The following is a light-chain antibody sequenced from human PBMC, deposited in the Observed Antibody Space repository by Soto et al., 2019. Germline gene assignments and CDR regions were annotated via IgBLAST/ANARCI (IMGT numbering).Light chain of an antibody. J-gene: IGLJ1*01. CDR3: SSSTTVCTYV. V-gene: IGLV2-14*01. CDR1: SRDVGGYNY. CDR2: DVR. Sequence: QSALTQPASVSGSLGQSITISCTGTSRDVGGYNYVSWYQQHPGKAPKLMIYDVRNRPSGVSNRFSGSKSVNTASLTISGLQAEDEADYYCSSSTTVCTYVFGTGTKVTVL.